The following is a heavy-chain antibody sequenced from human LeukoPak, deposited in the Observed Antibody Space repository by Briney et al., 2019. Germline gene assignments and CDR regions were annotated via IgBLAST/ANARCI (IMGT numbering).Heavy chain of an antibody. D-gene: IGHD1-14*01. Sequence: GGSLRLSCAASGFIFSSYAMSWVRQAPGKGLEWVSTINGGGYGTYYADSVKGRFTISRDNSKNTPYLHMNSLRAEDTAIYYCAKDSEGGGDYWGQGTLVTVSS. V-gene: IGHV3-23*01. CDR1: GFIFSSYA. J-gene: IGHJ4*02. CDR3: AKDSEGGGDY. CDR2: INGGGYGT.